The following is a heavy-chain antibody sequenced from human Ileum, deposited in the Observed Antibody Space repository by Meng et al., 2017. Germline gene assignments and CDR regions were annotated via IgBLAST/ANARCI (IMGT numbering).Heavy chain of an antibody. CDR1: GGPVGSANSY. D-gene: IGHD6-19*01. V-gene: IGHV4-61*01. CDR3: ARGGGGGWPNWFDP. J-gene: IGHJ5*02. Sequence: EQWHGLVGSLETWSLTCTASGGPVGSANSYWSWFRQPPGKRLEWIGSVYNTGNTNSNPSLRSRLTMSADTSNSQFSLKLTSVTSADTAVYYCARGGGGGWPNWFDPWGQGTLVTVSS. CDR2: VYNTGNT.